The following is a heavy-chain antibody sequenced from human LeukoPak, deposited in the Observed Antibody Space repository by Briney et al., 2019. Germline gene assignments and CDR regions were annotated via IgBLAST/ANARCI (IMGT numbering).Heavy chain of an antibody. D-gene: IGHD3-22*01. Sequence: PGGSLRLSCAASGFGVSSKFMSWVRQAPGKGLEWASVIYSGGSTYYADSVKGRFTISRDNSKNTLYLQMNSLRAEDTAVYYCARGDGGSSGPCRWGQGTLVTVSS. CDR2: IYSGGST. J-gene: IGHJ4*02. CDR1: GFGVSSKF. CDR3: ARGDGGSSGPCR. V-gene: IGHV3-66*01.